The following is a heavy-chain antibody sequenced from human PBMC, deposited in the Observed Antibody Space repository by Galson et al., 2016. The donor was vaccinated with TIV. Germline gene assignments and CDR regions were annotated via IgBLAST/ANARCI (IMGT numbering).Heavy chain of an antibody. Sequence: SVKVSCKASGYTFTGNYMHWVRQAPGQGLEWMEWINPKSGDTSYAQKFQDWVNMTRDMSISTVYMELSRLRSDDTAVYYCARIVYGSSASDVWGQGTTVTVSS. CDR3: ARIVYGSSASDV. CDR1: GYTFTGNY. V-gene: IGHV1-2*04. J-gene: IGHJ6*02. CDR2: INPKSGDT. D-gene: IGHD4-17*01.